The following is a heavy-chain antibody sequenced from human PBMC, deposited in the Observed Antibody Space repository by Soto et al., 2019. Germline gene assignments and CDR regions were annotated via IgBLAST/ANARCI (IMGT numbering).Heavy chain of an antibody. CDR3: AKARDPDYGGNSHAFEY. Sequence: EVQLLESGGGLAQPGGSLRLSCAASGLGFSVYAMTWVRQAPGMGLEWVSTVSGTGANTYYADSVKGRFTISRDNSKNTFYLQMNSLRADDTAVYYCAKARDPDYGGNSHAFEYCGQGTLVTVSS. CDR1: GLGFSVYA. V-gene: IGHV3-23*01. CDR2: VSGTGANT. J-gene: IGHJ4*02. D-gene: IGHD4-17*01.